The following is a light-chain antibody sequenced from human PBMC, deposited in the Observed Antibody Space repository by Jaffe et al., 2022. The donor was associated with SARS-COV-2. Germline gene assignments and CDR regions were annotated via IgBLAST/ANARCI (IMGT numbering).Light chain of an antibody. J-gene: IGKJ1*01. CDR3: QQYNSWRT. V-gene: IGKV3-15*01. CDR2: GAS. Sequence: EIVMTQSPATVSVSPGERVILSCRASQSVGSNLAWYQQKPGQAPRLLIDGASTRAAGIPARFSGSGSGTDFTLTISSLQSEDFAVYYCQQYNSWRTFGQGTQVEIK. CDR1: QSVGSN.